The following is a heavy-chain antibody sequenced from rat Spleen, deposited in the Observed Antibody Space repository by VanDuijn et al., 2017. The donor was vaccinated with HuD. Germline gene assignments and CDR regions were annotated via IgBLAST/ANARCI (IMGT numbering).Heavy chain of an antibody. J-gene: IGHJ2*01. CDR2: ISTSGSRT. V-gene: IGHV5-29*01. D-gene: IGHD1-9*01. CDR1: GFNFSDYA. CDR3: ARRHYGYTDYFDY. Sequence: EVRLVESGGGLVQPGRSLKLSCAASGFNFSDYAMTWVRQAPKKGLEWVATISTSGSRTYYPDSVKGRFTISRDNEKSTLSLQMDSLRSEDTATYYCARRHYGYTDYFDYWGQGVMVTVSS.